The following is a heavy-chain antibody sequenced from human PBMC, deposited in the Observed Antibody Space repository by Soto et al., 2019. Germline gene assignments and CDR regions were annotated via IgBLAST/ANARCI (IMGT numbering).Heavy chain of an antibody. Sequence: QVQLVQSGAEVKKPGSSVKVSCKASGDTFSFYTINWVRQAPGLGLEWVGRINPILSMSNYAQKFQGRVTMTADKSTSTAYMELRSLRSEATAIYYCATSYGSGYRAFDYWGQGALVTVSS. CDR2: INPILSMS. CDR3: ATSYGSGYRAFDY. CDR1: GDTFSFYT. J-gene: IGHJ4*02. D-gene: IGHD3-10*01. V-gene: IGHV1-69*02.